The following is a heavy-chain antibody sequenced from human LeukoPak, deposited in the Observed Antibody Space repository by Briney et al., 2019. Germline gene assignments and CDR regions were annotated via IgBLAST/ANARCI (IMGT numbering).Heavy chain of an antibody. Sequence: GGSLRLSCAASGFTFSSYNMNWVRQAPGKGLEWVSSINPSSTYIYYANSVKGRFTISRDNAKNSLYLQMNSLRAEDTAVYYCAPGREFDYWGQGTLVTVSS. V-gene: IGHV3-21*01. CDR3: APGREFDY. J-gene: IGHJ4*02. CDR2: INPSSTYI. CDR1: GFTFSSYN.